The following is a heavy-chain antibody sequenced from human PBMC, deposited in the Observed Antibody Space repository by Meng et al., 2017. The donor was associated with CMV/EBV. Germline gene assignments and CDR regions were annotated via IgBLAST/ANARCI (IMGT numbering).Heavy chain of an antibody. CDR1: GFTFSSYA. J-gene: IGHJ6*02. V-gene: IGHV3-23*01. Sequence: GESLKISCAASGFTFSSYAMSWVRQAPGKGLEWVSAISGSGGSTYYADSVKGRFTISRDNSKNTLYLQMNSLRAEDTAVYYCARYNWNFDYYYGMDVWGQGTTVTVSS. CDR3: ARYNWNFDYYYGMDV. CDR2: ISGSGGST. D-gene: IGHD1-7*01.